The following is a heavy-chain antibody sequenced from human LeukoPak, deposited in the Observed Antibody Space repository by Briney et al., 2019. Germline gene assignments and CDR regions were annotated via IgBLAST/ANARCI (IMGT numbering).Heavy chain of an antibody. D-gene: IGHD6-19*01. Sequence: PSETLSLTCTVSGGSISSYYWSWIRQPAGKGLEWIGRIYTSGSTNYNPSLKSRVTMSVDTSKNQFSLKLSSVTAADTAVYYCAREPWGTQWRTDAFDIWGQGTMVTVSS. CDR2: IYTSGST. CDR1: GGSISSYY. J-gene: IGHJ3*02. CDR3: AREPWGTQWRTDAFDI. V-gene: IGHV4-4*07.